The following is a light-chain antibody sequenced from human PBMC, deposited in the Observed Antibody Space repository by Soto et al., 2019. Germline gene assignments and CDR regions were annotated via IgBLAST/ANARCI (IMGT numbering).Light chain of an antibody. CDR3: QLYYSYPIT. CDR2: AAS. Sequence: IQITQSPSTLSASVGDRVTITCRASQGISSYLAWYQQKPGKAPKLLIYAASTLQSGVPSRFSGSGSGTDFTLTISCLQSEDFATYYCQLYYSYPITFGQGTRLEIK. J-gene: IGKJ5*01. V-gene: IGKV1-8*01. CDR1: QGISSY.